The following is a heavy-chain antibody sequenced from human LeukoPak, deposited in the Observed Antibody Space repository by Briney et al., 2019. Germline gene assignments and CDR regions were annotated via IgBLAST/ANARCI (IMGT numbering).Heavy chain of an antibody. V-gene: IGHV4-31*03. J-gene: IGHJ4*02. CDR2: IYYSGST. CDR3: ARDSDPRGLFDY. CDR1: GGSISSGGYY. Sequence: SETLSLTCTVSGGSISSGGYYWSWIRQHPGKGLEWIGYIYYSGSTCYNPSLKSRVTISVDTSKNQFSLKLSSVTAADTAVYYCARDSDPRGLFDYWGQGTLVTVSS.